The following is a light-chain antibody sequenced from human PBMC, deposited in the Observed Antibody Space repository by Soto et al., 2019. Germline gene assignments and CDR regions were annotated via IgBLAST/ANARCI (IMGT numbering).Light chain of an antibody. V-gene: IGKV3-20*01. J-gene: IGKJ2*01. CDR1: QSVSSRY. CDR3: QQYVTSPPRYT. Sequence: EIVLTQSPGTLSLSPGERATLSCRASQSVSSRYLAWYQQKPGQAPRLLIYDASNRATVIPDRFSGSVSGTDFTLTISRLEPEDFAVYYCQQYVTSPPRYTFGQGTKLEIK. CDR2: DAS.